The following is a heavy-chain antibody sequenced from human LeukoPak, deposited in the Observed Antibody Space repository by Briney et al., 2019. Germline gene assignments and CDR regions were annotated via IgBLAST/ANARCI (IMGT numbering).Heavy chain of an antibody. CDR1: GFTVSSNY. J-gene: IGHJ3*02. D-gene: IGHD3-22*01. CDR3: ARGRNTYYYDSSGRGDAFDI. V-gene: IGHV3-53*01. Sequence: GGSLRLSCAASGFTVSSNYMSWVRQAPGKGLEWVSVIYSGGSTYYADSVKGRFTISRDNSKNTLYLQMNSLRAGDTAVYYCARGRNTYYYDSSGRGDAFDIWGQGTMVTVSS. CDR2: IYSGGST.